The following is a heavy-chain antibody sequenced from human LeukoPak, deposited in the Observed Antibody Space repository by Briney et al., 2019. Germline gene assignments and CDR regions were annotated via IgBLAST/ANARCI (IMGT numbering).Heavy chain of an antibody. CDR1: GFNFNSYA. CDR2: ISSSGVNT. CDR3: ATMRGFPNWFGP. V-gene: IGHV3-23*01. Sequence: PGGSLRLPCAASGFNFNSYAMGWVRQTPGKGLEWVSCISSSGVNTYYADPVEGRFTISRDSSKHTLYLQMNSLRTEDTALYYCATMRGFPNWFGPWGEGALVTVSS. J-gene: IGHJ5*02.